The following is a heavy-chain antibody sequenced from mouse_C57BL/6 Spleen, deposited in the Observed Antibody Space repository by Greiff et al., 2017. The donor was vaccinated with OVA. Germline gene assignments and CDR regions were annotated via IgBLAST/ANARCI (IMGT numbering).Heavy chain of an antibody. CDR1: GYTFTSYW. V-gene: IGHV1-55*01. J-gene: IGHJ2*01. CDR3: ASATAVVGY. CDR2: IYPGGGST. Sequence: VQLQQPGAELVKPGASVKMSCKASGYTFTSYWMTWVKQRPGQGLEWIGNIYPGGGSTNYTEKFKGKATLTVDTSSSTAYMQLSSLTSEDSAVXYCASATAVVGYWGQGTTLTVSS. D-gene: IGHD1-1*01.